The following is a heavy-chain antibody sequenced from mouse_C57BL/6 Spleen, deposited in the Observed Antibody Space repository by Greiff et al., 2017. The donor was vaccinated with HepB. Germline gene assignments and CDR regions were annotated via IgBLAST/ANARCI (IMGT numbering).Heavy chain of an antibody. CDR2: IDPENGDT. CDR3: TTESYSNSFAY. CDR1: GFNIKDDY. J-gene: IGHJ3*01. D-gene: IGHD2-5*01. Sequence: VQLQQSGAELVRPGASVKLSCTASGFNIKDDYMHWVKQRPEQGLEWIGWIDPENGDTEYASKFQGKATITADTSSNTAYLQLSSLTSEDTAVYYCTTESYSNSFAYWGQGTLVTVSA. V-gene: IGHV14-4*01.